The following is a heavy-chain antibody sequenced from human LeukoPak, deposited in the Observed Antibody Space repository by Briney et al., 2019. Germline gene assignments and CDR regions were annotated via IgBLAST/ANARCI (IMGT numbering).Heavy chain of an antibody. D-gene: IGHD1-26*01. Sequence: GGSLRLSCAASGFTFSDYYMSWIRQALGKGLEWVSYISSSGSTIYYADSVKGRFTISRDNAKNSLYLQMNSLRAEDTAVYYCAKDDRLSGSYFGENWFDPWGQGTLVTVSS. CDR3: AKDDRLSGSYFGENWFDP. CDR2: ISSSGSTI. J-gene: IGHJ5*02. V-gene: IGHV3-11*01. CDR1: GFTFSDYY.